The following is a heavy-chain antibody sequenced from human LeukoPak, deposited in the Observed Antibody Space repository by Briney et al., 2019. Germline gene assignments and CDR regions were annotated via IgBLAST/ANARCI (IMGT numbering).Heavy chain of an antibody. V-gene: IGHV1-2*02. CDR3: ARAAPRDYAGGSWFFDWFDP. J-gene: IGHJ5*02. Sequence: ASVKVSCKASGYTFTGYYMHWVRQAPGQGLEWMGWINPNSGGTYSAQQFQGRVTMARDTSTSTAYMELSRLTSDDTAMYYCARAAPRDYAGGSWFFDWFDPWGQGTLVTVSS. CDR1: GYTFTGYY. D-gene: IGHD2-15*01. CDR2: INPNSGGT.